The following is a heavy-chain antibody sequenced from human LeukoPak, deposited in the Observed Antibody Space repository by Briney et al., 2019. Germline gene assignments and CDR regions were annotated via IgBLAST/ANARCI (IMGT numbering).Heavy chain of an antibody. V-gene: IGHV5-51*01. CDR3: ARQSGYNWNTPAYYFDY. D-gene: IGHD1/OR15-1a*01. Sequence: GESLQISCKGSGYSFTSYWTGWVRQMPGKGLEWMGIIYPGDSDTRYSPSFQGQVTISADKSISTAYLQWSSLKASDTAMYYCARQSGYNWNTPAYYFDYWGQGTLVTVSS. J-gene: IGHJ4*02. CDR1: GYSFTSYW. CDR2: IYPGDSDT.